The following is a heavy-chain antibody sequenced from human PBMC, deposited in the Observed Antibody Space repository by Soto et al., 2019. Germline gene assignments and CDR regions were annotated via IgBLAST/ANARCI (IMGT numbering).Heavy chain of an antibody. CDR3: ARGEDIVVVPAARSALFYFDY. CDR1: GFTFSSYS. Sequence: ESGGGLVQPGGSLRLSCAASGFTFSSYSMNWVRQAPGKGLEWVSYISSSSSTIYYADSVKGRFTISRDNAKNSLYLQMNSLRAEDTAVYYCARGEDIVVVPAARSALFYFDYWGQGTLVTVSS. CDR2: ISSSSSTI. J-gene: IGHJ4*02. D-gene: IGHD2-2*01. V-gene: IGHV3-48*01.